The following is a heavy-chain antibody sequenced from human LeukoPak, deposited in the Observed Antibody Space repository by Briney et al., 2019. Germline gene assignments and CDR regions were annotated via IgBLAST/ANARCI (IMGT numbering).Heavy chain of an antibody. J-gene: IGHJ5*02. V-gene: IGHV4-59*01. CDR3: ARVSSNYDFWSGYYYNWFDP. D-gene: IGHD3-3*01. Sequence: ASETLSLTCTVSGGSISSYYWSWIRQPPGKGLEWIGYIYYSGSTNYNPSLKSRVTISVDTSKNQFSLKLSSVTAADMAVYYCARVSSNYDFWSGYYYNWFDPWGQGTLVTVSS. CDR1: GGSISSYY. CDR2: IYYSGST.